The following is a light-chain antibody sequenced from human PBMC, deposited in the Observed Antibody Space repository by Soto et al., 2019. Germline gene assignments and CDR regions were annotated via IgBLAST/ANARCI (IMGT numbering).Light chain of an antibody. Sequence: DIVLTQSPGTLSLSPGERATLSCRASQSVTSSYLAWYQHKPGQAPRLLIYGASSRATGIPDRFSGSGSGTDFTLTISRLEPEDFAVYVCQQYGALPRFGQGTRLEIK. CDR2: GAS. J-gene: IGKJ5*01. CDR3: QQYGALPR. CDR1: QSVTSSY. V-gene: IGKV3-20*01.